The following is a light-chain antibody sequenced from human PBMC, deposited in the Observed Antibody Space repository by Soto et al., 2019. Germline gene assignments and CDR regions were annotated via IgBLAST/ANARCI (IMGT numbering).Light chain of an antibody. Sequence: ETRMTQSPATLSVSPGKRVTLSCRASQSVRNSVAWYQQRPGQAPWLLIYDASFRATGISARFSGSGSGTEFTLTISSLQSEEFAVYYCQQYNNWPRTFGQGTKLEI. CDR3: QQYNNWPRT. V-gene: IGKV3-15*01. J-gene: IGKJ2*01. CDR1: QSVRNS. CDR2: DAS.